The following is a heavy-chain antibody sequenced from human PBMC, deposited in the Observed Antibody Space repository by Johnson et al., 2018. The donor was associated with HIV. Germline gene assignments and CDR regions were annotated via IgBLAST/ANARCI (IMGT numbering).Heavy chain of an antibody. J-gene: IGHJ3*02. CDR3: ARAPGYPDAFDI. CDR2: INWNGGST. V-gene: IGHV3-20*04. CDR1: GFTFDDYG. Sequence: VQVLESGGGLVQPGGSLRLSCAASGFTFDDYGMSWVRQAPGKGLEWVSGINWNGGSTGYADSVKGRFTISRDNAKNSLYLQMNSLRAEDTALYYCARAPGYPDAFDIWGQGTMVTVSS. D-gene: IGHD5-12*01.